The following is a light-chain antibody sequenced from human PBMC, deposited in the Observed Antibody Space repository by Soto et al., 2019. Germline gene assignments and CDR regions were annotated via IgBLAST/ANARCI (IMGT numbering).Light chain of an antibody. CDR3: QSWDSSLSGVV. V-gene: IGLV1-40*01. CDR1: SSNIGTGYD. CDR2: GNT. J-gene: IGLJ3*02. Sequence: QSVLTQPPSVSGAPGQRVTISCTGSSSNIGTGYDVHWYQQLPGTAPKLIIYGNTNRPSGVPDRFSGSKSGTSASLAITGLQAEDEADYYCQSWDSSLSGVVFGGGTKLTVL.